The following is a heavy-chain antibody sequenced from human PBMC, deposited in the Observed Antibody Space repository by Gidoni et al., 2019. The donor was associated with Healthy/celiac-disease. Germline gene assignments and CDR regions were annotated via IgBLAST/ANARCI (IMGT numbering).Heavy chain of an antibody. J-gene: IGHJ3*02. CDR2: LSPGDSDT. Sequence: EVQLVQSGAEVKKPGESLKISCKGSGYSFTSYWSGWVRQMPGKGLEWMGILSPGDSDTRYSPSLQGQVTISADKSISTAYLQWSSLKASDTAMYYCARHVNGYSSGWVDDAFDIWGQGTMVTVSS. D-gene: IGHD6-19*01. CDR1: GYSFTSYW. CDR3: ARHVNGYSSGWVDDAFDI. V-gene: IGHV5-51*01.